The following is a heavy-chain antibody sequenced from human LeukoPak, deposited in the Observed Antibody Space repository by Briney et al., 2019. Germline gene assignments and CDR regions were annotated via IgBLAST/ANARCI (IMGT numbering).Heavy chain of an antibody. Sequence: PGGSLRLSCAASGFTFSSYWMSWVRQAPGKGLEWVANIKQDGSEKYYVDSVKGRFTISRDNAKNSLYLQMNSLRAEDTAVYYCARDLGYYYDSSGYISAIDYWGQGTLVTVSS. CDR2: IKQDGSEK. D-gene: IGHD3-22*01. J-gene: IGHJ4*02. V-gene: IGHV3-7*01. CDR3: ARDLGYYYDSSGYISAIDY. CDR1: GFTFSSYW.